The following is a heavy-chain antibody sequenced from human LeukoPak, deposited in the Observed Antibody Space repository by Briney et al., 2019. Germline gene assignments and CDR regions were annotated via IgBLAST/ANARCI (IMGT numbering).Heavy chain of an antibody. CDR1: GFTFSSYA. CDR2: ISSNGGST. CDR3: ARDHDAFDI. Sequence: GGSLRLSCAASGFTFSSYAMHWVRQAPGKGLEYVSAISSNGGSTYYANSVKGRFTTSRDNSKNTLYLQMGSLRAEDMAVYYCARDHDAFDIWGQGTMVTVSS. J-gene: IGHJ3*02. V-gene: IGHV3-64*01.